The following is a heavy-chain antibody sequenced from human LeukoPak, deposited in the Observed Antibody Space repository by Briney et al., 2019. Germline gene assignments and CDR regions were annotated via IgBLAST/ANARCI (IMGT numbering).Heavy chain of an antibody. CDR3: ARAGLAAALDY. V-gene: IGHV4-30-2*01. Sequence: PSQTLFLTCAVSGGSISSGGYSWSWIRQPPGKGLEWIGYIYHSGSTYYNPSLKSRVTISVDRSKNQFSLKLSSVTAADTAVYYCARAGLAAALDYWGQGTLVTVSS. J-gene: IGHJ4*02. CDR1: GGSISSGGYS. D-gene: IGHD6-13*01. CDR2: IYHSGST.